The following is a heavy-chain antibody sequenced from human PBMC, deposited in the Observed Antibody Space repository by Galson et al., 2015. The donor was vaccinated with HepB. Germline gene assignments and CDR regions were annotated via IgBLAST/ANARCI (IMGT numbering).Heavy chain of an antibody. CDR2: IIPIFGTA. J-gene: IGHJ6*02. Sequence: SVKVSCKASGGTFSSYAISWVRQAPGQGLEWMGGIIPIFGTANYAQKFQGRVTIIADESTSTAYMELSSLRSEDTAVYYCARRGYYDFWSGLGNPSSNYYYYGMDVWGQGTTVTVSS. CDR3: ARRGYYDFWSGLGNPSSNYYYYGMDV. CDR1: GGTFSSYA. V-gene: IGHV1-69*13. D-gene: IGHD3-3*01.